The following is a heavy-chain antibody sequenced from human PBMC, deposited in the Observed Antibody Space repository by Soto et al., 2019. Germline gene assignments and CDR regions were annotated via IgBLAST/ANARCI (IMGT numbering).Heavy chain of an antibody. CDR2: IYYSGST. CDR1: GGSMSSYY. V-gene: IGHV4-59*01. CDR3: ARDNSIWYGGDYYYGMDV. J-gene: IGHJ6*02. D-gene: IGHD6-13*01. Sequence: SETLCVTCTVAGGSMSSYYWSWIRQPPGKGLEWIGYIYYSGSTNYNPSLKSRVTISVDTSKNQFSLKLSSVTAADTAVYYCARDNSIWYGGDYYYGMDVWGQGTTVTVSS.